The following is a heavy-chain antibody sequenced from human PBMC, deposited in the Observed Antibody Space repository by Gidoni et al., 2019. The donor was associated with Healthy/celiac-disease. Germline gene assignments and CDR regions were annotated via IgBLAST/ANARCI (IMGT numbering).Heavy chain of an antibody. Sequence: EVQLVESGGGLVKPGGSLRLSCAASGFTFSNAWMSWVRQAPGKGLEWVGRIKSKTDGGTTDYAAPVKGRFTISRDDSKNTLYLQMNSLKTEDTAVYYCTTRGPDMVDGDYYYYYYMDVWGKGTTVTVSS. V-gene: IGHV3-15*01. CDR3: TTRGPDMVDGDYYYYYYMDV. J-gene: IGHJ6*03. CDR1: GFTFSNAW. D-gene: IGHD2-15*01. CDR2: IKSKTDGGTT.